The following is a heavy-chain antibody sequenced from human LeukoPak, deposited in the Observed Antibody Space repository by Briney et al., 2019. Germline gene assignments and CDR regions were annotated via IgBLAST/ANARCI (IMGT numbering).Heavy chain of an antibody. J-gene: IGHJ6*02. CDR1: GGSISSYY. Sequence: SETLSLTCTVSGGSISSYYWSWIRQPPGKGLEWIGYIYYSGSTNYNPSLKSRVTISVDTSKNQFSLKLSSVTAADTAVYYSARVGYYYYYGMDVWGQGTTVTVSS. CDR2: IYYSGST. V-gene: IGHV4-59*01. CDR3: ARVGYYYYYGMDV.